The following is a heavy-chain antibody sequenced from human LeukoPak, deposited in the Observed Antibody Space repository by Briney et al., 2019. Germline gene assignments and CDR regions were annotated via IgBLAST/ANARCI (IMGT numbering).Heavy chain of an antibody. CDR1: GYTFTDYY. CDR2: INPNSGGT. V-gene: IGHV1-2*02. Sequence: ASVKVSCKVSGYTFTDYYMHWVQQAPGQGLEWMGWINPNSGGTNYAQKFQGRVTMTRDTSISTAYMELSRLRSDDTAVYYCARGLPYCGGDCYYDYWGQGTLVTVSS. CDR3: ARGLPYCGGDCYYDY. D-gene: IGHD2-21*01. J-gene: IGHJ4*02.